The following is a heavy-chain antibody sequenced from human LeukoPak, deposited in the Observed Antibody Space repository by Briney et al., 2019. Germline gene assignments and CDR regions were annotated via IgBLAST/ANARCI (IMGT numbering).Heavy chain of an antibody. Sequence: SETLSLTCTVSGGSISSYYWSWIRQPPGKGLEWIGHIYYSGSTNYNPSLKSRVTISVDTSKNQFSLKLSSVTAADTAVYYCAREVTIFGVAHYYFDYWGQGTLVTVSS. CDR1: GGSISSYY. CDR2: IYYSGST. J-gene: IGHJ4*02. CDR3: AREVTIFGVAHYYFDY. V-gene: IGHV4-59*01. D-gene: IGHD3-3*01.